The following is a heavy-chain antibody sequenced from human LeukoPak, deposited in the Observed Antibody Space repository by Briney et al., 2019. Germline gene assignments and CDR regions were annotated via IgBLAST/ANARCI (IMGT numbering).Heavy chain of an antibody. Sequence: GGSLRLSCAASGLTVSDNYMSWVRQAPGKGLEWVSVIYTGGSTSYADSVKGRFTISRDNSKNTLYLQMNSLRAEDTAVYFCAKDRRLYDILTPFDYWGQGTLVTVSS. CDR2: IYTGGST. J-gene: IGHJ4*02. D-gene: IGHD3-9*01. CDR3: AKDRRLYDILTPFDY. V-gene: IGHV3-53*05. CDR1: GLTVSDNY.